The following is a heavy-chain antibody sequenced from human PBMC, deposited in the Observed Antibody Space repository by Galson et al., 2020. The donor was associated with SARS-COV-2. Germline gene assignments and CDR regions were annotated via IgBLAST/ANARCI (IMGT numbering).Heavy chain of an antibody. CDR1: GFTFSSYS. J-gene: IGHJ3*02. D-gene: IGHD4-17*01. CDR3: ARAERDYGDYVYAFDI. V-gene: IGHV3-21*01. CDR2: ISSSSSYI. Sequence: GGSLRLSCAASGFTFSSYSMNWVRQAPGKGLEWVSSISSSSSYIYYADSVKGRFTISRDNAKNSLYLQMNSLRAEDTAVYYCARAERDYGDYVYAFDIWGQGTMVTVSS.